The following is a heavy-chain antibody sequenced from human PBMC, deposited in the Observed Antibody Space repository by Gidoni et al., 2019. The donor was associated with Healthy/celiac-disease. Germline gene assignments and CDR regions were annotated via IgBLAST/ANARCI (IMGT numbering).Heavy chain of an antibody. Sequence: QVQLVESGGGVVQPGRSLRLSCAAAGFTFSSYGMHWVRQAPGKGLEWVAVISYDGSNKYYADSVKGRFTISRDNSKNTLYLQMNSLRAEDTAVYYCAKDKKHSSSWYYYYYGMDVWGQGTTVTVSS. V-gene: IGHV3-30*18. CDR2: ISYDGSNK. D-gene: IGHD6-13*01. CDR3: AKDKKHSSSWYYYYYGMDV. J-gene: IGHJ6*02. CDR1: GFTFSSYG.